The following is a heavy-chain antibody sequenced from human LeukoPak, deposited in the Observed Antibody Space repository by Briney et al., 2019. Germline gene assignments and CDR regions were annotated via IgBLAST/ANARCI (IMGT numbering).Heavy chain of an antibody. D-gene: IGHD2-15*01. CDR1: GGSVSRSNW. Sequence: SETLSLTCAVFGGSVSRSNWWNWVRQPPGKGLEWLGRIDPSGNAGYNPSLRSRLSVSLDTSRNQVSLRLSSVTAADTAVYFCAGYCSGGSCSTYFDYWGQGILVTVSS. J-gene: IGHJ4*02. V-gene: IGHV4-4*02. CDR2: IDPSGNA. CDR3: AGYCSGGSCSTYFDY.